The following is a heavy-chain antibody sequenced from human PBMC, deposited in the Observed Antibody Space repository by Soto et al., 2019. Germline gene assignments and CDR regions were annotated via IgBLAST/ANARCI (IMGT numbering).Heavy chain of an antibody. Sequence: QVQLVQSGAEVKKPGSSVKVSCKASGGTFSSYTISWVRQAPGQGLEWMGRIIHILGIANYAQKFQGRVTITADNSTSTAYMERGSLRSEDTAVYYCARRYHRKQQFLRAERVGHWFDPWGQGTLVTVSS. V-gene: IGHV1-69*02. CDR1: GGTFSSYT. CDR3: ARRYHRKQQFLRAERVGHWFDP. D-gene: IGHD6-13*01. J-gene: IGHJ5*02. CDR2: IIHILGIA.